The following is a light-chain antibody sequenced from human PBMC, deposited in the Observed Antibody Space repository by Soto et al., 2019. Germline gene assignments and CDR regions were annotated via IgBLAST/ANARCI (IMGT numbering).Light chain of an antibody. J-gene: IGKJ1*01. CDR1: QSISSW. V-gene: IGKV1-5*01. CDR3: QQYNSYSGT. CDR2: DAS. Sequence: DIGMVQSRSTLSSCVGDRFTITWRASQSISSWLAWYQQKPGKAPKLLIYDASSLESGVPSRFSGSGSGTEFTLTISSLQPDDFATYYCQQYNSYSGTFGQGTKVDIK.